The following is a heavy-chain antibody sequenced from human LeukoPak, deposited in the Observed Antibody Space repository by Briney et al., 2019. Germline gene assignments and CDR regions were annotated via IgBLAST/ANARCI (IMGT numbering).Heavy chain of an antibody. CDR1: GYTFTSYG. D-gene: IGHD6-13*01. CDR3: ARGQGSSSWYGY. J-gene: IGHJ4*02. CDR2: ISAYNGST. Sequence: GASVKVSCKSSGYTFTSYGISWVRQAPGQGLEWMGWISAYNGSTNYAQKLQGRVTMTTDTSTSTAHMELRSLRPDDTAVYYCARGQGSSSWYGYWGQGTLVTVSS. V-gene: IGHV1-18*01.